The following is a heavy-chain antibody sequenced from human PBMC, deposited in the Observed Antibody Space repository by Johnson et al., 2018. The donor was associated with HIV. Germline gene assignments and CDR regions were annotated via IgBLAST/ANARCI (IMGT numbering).Heavy chain of an antibody. J-gene: IGHJ4*01. Sequence: QVQLQQPGAELVMPGASVKLSCKASGYTFTSYWMHWVKQRPGQGLEWIGEIDPSDSYTYYNEKFKSKATLTVDTSSSTAYMQLSSLTSEDFAVYSCAREGRWFPYAMGYGGQGTSVTVSS. CDR1: GYTFTSYW. CDR3: AREGRWFPYAMGY. D-gene: IGHD2-8*01. CDR2: IDPSDSYT. V-gene: IGHV1/OR15-2*02.